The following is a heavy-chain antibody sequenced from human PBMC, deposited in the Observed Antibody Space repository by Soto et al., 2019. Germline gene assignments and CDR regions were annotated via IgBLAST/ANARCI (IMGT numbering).Heavy chain of an antibody. CDR3: AREPTNAGTVNWFDP. V-gene: IGHV4-4*07. D-gene: IGHD6-13*01. CDR1: GGSISSDY. Sequence: VQLQESGPGLVKPSETLSLICTVSGGSISSDYLSWIRQPAGKGLEWIGRVYTSGYSNSNPSLKSRVTMAVDTSKKQFSLNLRSVTAADTAVYYCAREPTNAGTVNWFDPWGQGTLVTVSS. J-gene: IGHJ5*02. CDR2: VYTSGYS.